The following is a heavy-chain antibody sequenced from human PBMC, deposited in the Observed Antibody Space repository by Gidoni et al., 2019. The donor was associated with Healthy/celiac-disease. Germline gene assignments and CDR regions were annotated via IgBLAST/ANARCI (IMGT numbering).Heavy chain of an antibody. CDR3: ARLRVDCSSTSCYRWDAFDI. V-gene: IGHV4-34*01. J-gene: IGHJ3*02. CDR1: GGSFSGYS. Sequence: QVPLQQWGAGLLKPSETLSLTCAVYGGSFSGYSWSWIRQPPGKGLEWIGEINHSGSTNYNPSLKSRVTISVDTSKNQFSLKLSSVTAADTAVYYCARLRVDCSSTSCYRWDAFDIWGQGTMVTVSS. D-gene: IGHD2-2*02. CDR2: INHSGST.